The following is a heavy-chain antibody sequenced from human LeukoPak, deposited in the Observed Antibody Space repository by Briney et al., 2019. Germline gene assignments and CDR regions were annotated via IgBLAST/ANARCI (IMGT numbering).Heavy chain of an antibody. D-gene: IGHD4-23*01. CDR1: GFTFSSYG. Sequence: GRSLRLSCAASGFTFSSYGMHWVRQAPGKGLERVAVISYDGSNKYYADSVKGRFTISRDNSKNTLYLQMNSLRAEDTAVYYCAKDLCSTVVTPLCWYFDLWGRGTLVTVSS. J-gene: IGHJ2*01. CDR3: AKDLCSTVVTPLCWYFDL. V-gene: IGHV3-30*18. CDR2: ISYDGSNK.